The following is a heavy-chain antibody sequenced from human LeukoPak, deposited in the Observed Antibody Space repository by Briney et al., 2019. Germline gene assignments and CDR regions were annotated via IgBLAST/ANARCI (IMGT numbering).Heavy chain of an antibody. D-gene: IGHD2-2*01. CDR2: ISGSGGST. V-gene: IGHV3-23*01. CDR1: GFTFSSYA. CDR3: AKIHQLLSGDY. J-gene: IGHJ4*02. Sequence: GGSLRLSCAASGFTFSSYAMSWVCQAPGKGLEWVSAISGSGGSTYYADSVKGRFTISRDSSKNTLYLQMNSLRAEDTAVYYCAKIHQLLSGDYWGQGTLVTVSS.